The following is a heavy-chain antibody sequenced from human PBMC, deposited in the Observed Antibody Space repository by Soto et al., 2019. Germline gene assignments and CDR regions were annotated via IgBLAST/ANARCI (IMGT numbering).Heavy chain of an antibody. CDR2: IWYDGSKK. CDR3: ARDASYYSLWSGYYPSRNGMDV. Sequence: QVQVVESGGGVVQPGRSLRLSCAASVFTFSSFGMHWVRQAPGKGREWVSLIWYDGSKKSYGDSVKGRFTISRDNSRTTVYLHMNSLRADDTAVYYCARDASYYSLWSGYYPSRNGMDVWGQGNTVTVSS. D-gene: IGHD3-3*01. CDR1: VFTFSSFG. V-gene: IGHV3-33*01. J-gene: IGHJ6*02.